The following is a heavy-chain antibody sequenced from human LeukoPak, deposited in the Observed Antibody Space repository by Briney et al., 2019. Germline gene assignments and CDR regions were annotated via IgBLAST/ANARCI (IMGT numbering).Heavy chain of an antibody. CDR3: ARDVSSSLNY. V-gene: IGHV3-21*01. J-gene: IGHJ4*02. CDR1: GFTFSSYS. CDR2: ISSSSTYI. D-gene: IGHD6-13*01. Sequence: SGGSLRLSCAASGFTFSSYSMNWVRQAPGKGLEWVSSISSSSTYIYYADSVKGRFTISRDNTKNSLYLQMYSLRAEDTAVYYCARDVSSSLNYWGQGTLVTVSS.